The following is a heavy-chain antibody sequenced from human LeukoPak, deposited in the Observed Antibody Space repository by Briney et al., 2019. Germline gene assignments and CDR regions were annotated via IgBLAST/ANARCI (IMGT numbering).Heavy chain of an antibody. D-gene: IGHD5-18*01. V-gene: IGHV3-7*01. CDR2: IKVDGSVK. CDR3: AAGYSYGTVLDY. Sequence: GGSLRLSCVASGFTFSNFWMSWVRQAPGKGLEWVANIKVDGSVKYYVDSVKGRFTISRDNAKNSLYLQMNSLRAEDTAVYYCAAGYSYGTVLDYWGQGTLVTVSA. J-gene: IGHJ4*02. CDR1: GFTFSNFW.